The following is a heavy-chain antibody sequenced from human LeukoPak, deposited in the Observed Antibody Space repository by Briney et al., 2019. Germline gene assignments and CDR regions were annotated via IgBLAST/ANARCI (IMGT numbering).Heavy chain of an antibody. CDR2: IRSKANSYAT. CDR1: GFTFSGSA. D-gene: IGHD4-17*01. V-gene: IGHV3-73*01. J-gene: IGHJ6*02. Sequence: GGSLRLSCAASGFTFSGSAMHWVRQASGKGLEWVGRIRSKANSYATANAASVKGRFTISRDDSKNTAYLQMNSLKTEDTAVYYCTRLTTDYGDYYYYGMDVWGQGTTVTVSS. CDR3: TRLTTDYGDYYYYGMDV.